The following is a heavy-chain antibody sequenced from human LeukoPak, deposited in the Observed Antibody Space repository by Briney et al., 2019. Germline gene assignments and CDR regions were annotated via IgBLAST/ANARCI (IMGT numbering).Heavy chain of an antibody. J-gene: IGHJ4*02. V-gene: IGHV4-38-2*01. CDR3: AGNRTRDHGPFDY. CDR2: IYHSGSA. CDR1: GYSISSGDY. Sequence: SETLSLTCAVSGYSISSGDYWGWIRQPPGKGLEWIGTIYHSGSAYYNPSLKSRVTMSVDTSKNQFSLELSSVTAADTAVYYYAGNRTRDHGPFDYWGQGTLVTVSS. D-gene: IGHD1-14*01.